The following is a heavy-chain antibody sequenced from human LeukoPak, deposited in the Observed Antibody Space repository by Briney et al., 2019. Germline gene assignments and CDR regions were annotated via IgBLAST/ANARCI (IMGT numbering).Heavy chain of an antibody. V-gene: IGHV1-46*01. CDR1: GYTFTRHY. D-gene: IGHD3-9*01. CDR2: INPSSGGT. Sequence: ASVKVSCKASGYTFTRHYMNWVRQAPGQGLEWMGKINPSSGGTGYAQKFQGRVTMTRNTSISTAYMELSSLRSEDTAVYYCARGNRDLDILTGYRSYYFDYWGQGTLVTVSS. CDR3: ARGNRDLDILTGYRSYYFDY. J-gene: IGHJ4*02.